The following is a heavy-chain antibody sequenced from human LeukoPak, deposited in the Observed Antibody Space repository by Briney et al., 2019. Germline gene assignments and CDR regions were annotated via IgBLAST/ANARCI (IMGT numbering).Heavy chain of an antibody. CDR2: IRTKANNYAT. CDR1: GFMFSGSP. V-gene: IGHV3-73*01. D-gene: IGHD3-10*01. CDR3: ARPSQYGSGTDYYFDS. Sequence: GGSLKLSCAASGFMFSGSPMHWVRQASGKGLEWVGHIRTKANNYATIYAASVKGRFTISRDDSKNTAYLLMNSLKTEDTAVYYCARPSQYGSGTDYYFDSWGQGTLVTVSS. J-gene: IGHJ4*02.